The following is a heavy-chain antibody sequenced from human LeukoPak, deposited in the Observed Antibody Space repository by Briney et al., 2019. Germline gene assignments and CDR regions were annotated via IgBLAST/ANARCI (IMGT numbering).Heavy chain of an antibody. Sequence: SETLSLTCTVSGGSVSTGSYYWSWIRLPPGKGLEWIGYTYFSGSTNYNPSLKSRVTISVDTSKNQFSLKLYSVTTADTAVYFCARVYASGTYPIDYWGQGTRVTVSS. CDR3: ARVYASGTYPIDY. CDR2: TYFSGST. J-gene: IGHJ4*02. V-gene: IGHV4-61*01. D-gene: IGHD3-10*01. CDR1: GGSVSTGSYY.